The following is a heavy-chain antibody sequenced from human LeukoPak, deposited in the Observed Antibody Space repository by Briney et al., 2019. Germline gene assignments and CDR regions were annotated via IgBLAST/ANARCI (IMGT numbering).Heavy chain of an antibody. CDR3: ARGRGVVTAPNYYMDV. CDR1: GGSFSGYY. V-gene: IGHV4-34*01. D-gene: IGHD2-21*02. CDR2: INHSGST. Sequence: SETLSLTCAVYGGSFSGYYWSWIRQPPGKGLEWIGEINHSGSTNYNPSLKSRVTISVGTYKNQFSLKLSSVTAADTAVYYCARGRGVVTAPNYYMDVWGKGTTVTVSS. J-gene: IGHJ6*03.